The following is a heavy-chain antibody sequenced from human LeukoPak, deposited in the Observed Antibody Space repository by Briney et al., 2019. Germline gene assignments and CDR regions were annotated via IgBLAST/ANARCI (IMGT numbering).Heavy chain of an antibody. CDR3: ARWGYYYDSSGYSRGD. CDR2: IYYSGST. CDR1: GGSISSYY. D-gene: IGHD3-22*01. J-gene: IGHJ4*02. Sequence: PSETLSLTCTVSGGSISSYYWSWIRQPPGKGLEWIGYIYYSGSTYYNPSLKSRVTISVDTSKNQFSLKLSSVTAADTAVYYCARWGYYYDSSGYSRGDWGQGTLVTVSS. V-gene: IGHV4-59*12.